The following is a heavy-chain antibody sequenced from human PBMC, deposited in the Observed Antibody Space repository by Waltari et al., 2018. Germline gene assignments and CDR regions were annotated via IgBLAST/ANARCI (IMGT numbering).Heavy chain of an antibody. V-gene: IGHV1-8*02. CDR3: ARPQTISTSWLAS. CDR2: MNANSGHT. CDR1: GSIFTSYD. J-gene: IGHJ5*01. D-gene: IGHD2-2*01. Sequence: QVKLVQSGAEVQKPGASVKASCPASGSIFTSYDINWLRRATGQGLEWMGWMNANSGHTGYAQTFQGRISLTMTTSISTAYMELSSLRSDDTAVYYCARPQTISTSWLASWGQGTLVTVSS.